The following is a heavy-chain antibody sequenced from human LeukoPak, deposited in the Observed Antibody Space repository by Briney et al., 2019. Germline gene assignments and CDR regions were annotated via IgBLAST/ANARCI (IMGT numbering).Heavy chain of an antibody. CDR1: GYSFTNYW. CDR2: IYPGDSTT. CDR3: ARQEYCSGGSCYTWFDP. D-gene: IGHD2-15*01. V-gene: IGHV5-51*01. J-gene: IGHJ5*02. Sequence: GESLKISCQGSGYSFTNYWIGWVRQMPGKGLEWMGVIYPGDSTTKYSPSFQGQVTISADKSISTAYLQWSSLKASDTAMYYCARQEYCSGGSCYTWFDPWGQGTLVTVSS.